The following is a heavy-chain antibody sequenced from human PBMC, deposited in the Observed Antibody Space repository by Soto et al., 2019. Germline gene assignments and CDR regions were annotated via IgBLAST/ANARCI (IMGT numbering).Heavy chain of an antibody. CDR1: GGSVTNSSYY. V-gene: IGHV4-39*01. CDR3: VSQRTTVPTQAYFDY. J-gene: IGHJ4*02. Sequence: SETLSLTCTVSGGSVTNSSYYWGWIRQSPGKGLEWIGSVYYRGRSYSKSSVKSRVTISVDTSKNRFSLSLNSVTASDTAVYFCVSQRTTVPTQAYFDYWGPGAPVTVSS. D-gene: IGHD4-17*01. CDR2: VYYRGRS.